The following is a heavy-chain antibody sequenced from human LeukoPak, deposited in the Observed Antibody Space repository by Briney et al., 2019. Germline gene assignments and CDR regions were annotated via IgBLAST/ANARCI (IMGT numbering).Heavy chain of an antibody. CDR2: ISGSGGST. Sequence: GGSLRLSCAASGFTFSTYAMSWVRQAPGKGLEWVSAISGSGGSTYYADSVKGRFTISRDNSKNTLYLQMNSLRAEDTVVYYCEKEKYSSGFFDYWGQGTLVTVSS. CDR1: GFTFSTYA. CDR3: EKEKYSSGFFDY. D-gene: IGHD6-19*01. J-gene: IGHJ4*02. V-gene: IGHV3-23*01.